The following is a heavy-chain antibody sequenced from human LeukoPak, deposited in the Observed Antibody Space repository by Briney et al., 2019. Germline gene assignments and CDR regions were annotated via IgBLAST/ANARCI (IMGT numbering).Heavy chain of an antibody. J-gene: IGHJ2*01. V-gene: IGHV4-4*07. CDR3: ARGDWYFDL. CDR2: ISISEST. CDR1: DGSMNSNY. Sequence: SETLSLTCTVSDGSMNSNYWSWIRQPAGKGLGWIGRISISESTDYNPSLKSRVTMSVDTSKNQFSLNLNSVTAADTAVYYCARGDWYFDLWGRGTLVTVSS.